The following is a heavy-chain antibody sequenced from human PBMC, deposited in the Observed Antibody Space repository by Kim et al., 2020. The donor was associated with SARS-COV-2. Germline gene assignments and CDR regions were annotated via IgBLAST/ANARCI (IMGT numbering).Heavy chain of an antibody. CDR3: ARDIVVVPAAPTLGYYYGMGV. D-gene: IGHD2-2*01. CDR2: ISSSSSYT. J-gene: IGHJ6*02. Sequence: GGSLRLSCAASGFTFSDYYMSWLRQAPGKGLEWVSYISSSSSYTNYADSVKGRFTISRDNAKNSLYLQMNSLRAEDTAVYYCARDIVVVPAAPTLGYYYGMGVWGQGTTVTVSS. V-gene: IGHV3-11*05. CDR1: GFTFSDYY.